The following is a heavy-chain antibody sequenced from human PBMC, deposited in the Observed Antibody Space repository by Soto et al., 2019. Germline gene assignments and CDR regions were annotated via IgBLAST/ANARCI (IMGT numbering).Heavy chain of an antibody. D-gene: IGHD1-26*01. CDR2: ISWNSDNV. Sequence: GGSLRLSCAASGFTFDDYAMHWVRQAPGKGLEWVSGISWNSDNVGYADSVKGRFTISRDNAKNSLYLQMNSLRAEDTALYYCAKDLTTSGSLYYFDYWGQGTLVTVSS. J-gene: IGHJ4*02. CDR3: AKDLTTSGSLYYFDY. CDR1: GFTFDDYA. V-gene: IGHV3-9*01.